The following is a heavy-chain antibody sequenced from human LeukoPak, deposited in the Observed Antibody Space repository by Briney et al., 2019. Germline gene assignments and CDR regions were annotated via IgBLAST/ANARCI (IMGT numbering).Heavy chain of an antibody. D-gene: IGHD1-26*01. V-gene: IGHV1-69*04. CDR1: GGTFIIYA. CDR3: ARLVGDADGVPDYYGMDV. Sequence: GAAVKVSCKASGGTFIIYAISWVRQAPGQGVWWMGRIIPILGIANYAQKFQRRVTITADKSTSTAYMELSSLRSEDTAVYYCARLVGDADGVPDYYGMDVWGQGTTVTVSS. CDR2: IIPILGIA. J-gene: IGHJ6*02.